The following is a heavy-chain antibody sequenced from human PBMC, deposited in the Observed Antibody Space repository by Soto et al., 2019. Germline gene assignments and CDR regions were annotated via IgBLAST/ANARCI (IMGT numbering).Heavy chain of an antibody. CDR2: IYHSGST. CDR1: GGSMSSGGYS. CDR3: ERVPGP. V-gene: IGHV4-30-2*01. J-gene: IGHJ5*02. Sequence: SETLSLTCAVSGGSMSSGGYSWSWIRQPPGKGLEWIGYIYHSGSTYYNPSLKSRVTISVDRSKNQFSLKLSSVTAADTAVYYSERVPGPGGQGTLVTVSS.